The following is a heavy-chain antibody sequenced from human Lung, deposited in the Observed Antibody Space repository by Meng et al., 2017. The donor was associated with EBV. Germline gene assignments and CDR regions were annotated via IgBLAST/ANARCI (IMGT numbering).Heavy chain of an antibody. CDR3: ASRPGIAVAGFDY. CDR1: GYTFTSYA. J-gene: IGHJ4*02. V-gene: IGHV1-3*04. Sequence: QVKLVQSGTEVKKPGATVEVSCKASGYTFTSYAMNWVRQAPGQRLEWMGWINTGNGETKYSQKFQGRVTLTRDTSASTAYMELSSLRSEDTAVYYCASRPGIAVAGFDYWGQGTLVTVSS. CDR2: INTGNGET. D-gene: IGHD6-19*01.